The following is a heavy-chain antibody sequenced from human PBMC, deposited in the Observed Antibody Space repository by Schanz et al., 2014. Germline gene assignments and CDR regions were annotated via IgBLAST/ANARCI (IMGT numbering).Heavy chain of an antibody. D-gene: IGHD3-10*01. CDR2: IWFDGTNK. CDR3: ERDQYYFGSGNPFDI. V-gene: IGHV3-33*01. J-gene: IGHJ3*02. CDR1: GFTLSSYG. Sequence: QVQLVESGGGVVQPGRSLRLSCSASGFTLSSYGMHWVRQAPGKGLEWLAVIWFDGTNKYNADSVKGRFTISRDTSKNTLYLLLNSLRAEDTAVYYCERDQYYFGSGNPFDIWGHGTMVTVSS.